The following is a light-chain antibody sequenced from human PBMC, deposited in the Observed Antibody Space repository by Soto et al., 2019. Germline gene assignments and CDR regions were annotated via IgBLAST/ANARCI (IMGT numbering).Light chain of an antibody. CDR2: AAS. Sequence: AIRMTQSPSSLSASTEDRVTITCRASQGISSYLAWYQQKPGKAPKLLIYAASTLQSGVPSRFSGSGSGTDFTLTISCLQSQDFATYYCQQYYSYPFTFGGGTKVEIK. J-gene: IGKJ4*01. V-gene: IGKV1-8*01. CDR1: QGISSY. CDR3: QQYYSYPFT.